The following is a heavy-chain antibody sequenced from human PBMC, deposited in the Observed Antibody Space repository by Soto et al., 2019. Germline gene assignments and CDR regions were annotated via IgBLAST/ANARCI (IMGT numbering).Heavy chain of an antibody. D-gene: IGHD2-15*01. J-gene: IGHJ1*01. CDR2: IYYSGST. V-gene: IGHV4-30-4*01. CDR1: GGSISSGDYY. CDR3: ARRPQDCSGGRCYLYFHH. Sequence: PSETLSLTCTGSGGSISSGDYYGSWIRQPPGKGLEWIGYIYYSGSTYYNPSLKSRVTISVDTSKNQFSLKLSSVTAADTAVYYCARRPQDCSGGRCYLYFHHWGQGTLVTVS.